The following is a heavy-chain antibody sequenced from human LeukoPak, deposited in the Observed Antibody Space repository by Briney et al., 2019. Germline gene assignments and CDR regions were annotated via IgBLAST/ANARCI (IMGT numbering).Heavy chain of an antibody. Sequence: GESLRLSCTASGSTFSTYPMTWVRQAPGQGLEWVSAISGNSVTIYYADSVKGRFTISRDNSKNTLYLQMYSLRAEDTAVHYCAKILSGTYSFDLWGQGTLVTVSS. J-gene: IGHJ4*02. V-gene: IGHV3-23*01. CDR1: GSTFSTYP. D-gene: IGHD1-26*01. CDR2: ISGNSVTI. CDR3: AKILSGTYSFDL.